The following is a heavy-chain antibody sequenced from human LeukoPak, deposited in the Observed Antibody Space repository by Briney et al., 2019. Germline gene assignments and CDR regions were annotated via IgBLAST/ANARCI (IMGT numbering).Heavy chain of an antibody. Sequence: SETLSLTCTVSGGSISSYYWTWIRQPPGKGLEWIWYMYSSGSINYHPSLKSRVTISIDMSKNQFSLRLSAVTAADTAVYYCARGGSGRNYPYFDYWGLGTLVTVSS. J-gene: IGHJ4*02. CDR1: GGSISSYY. V-gene: IGHV4-59*01. CDR3: ARGGSGRNYPYFDY. D-gene: IGHD3-10*01. CDR2: MYSSGSI.